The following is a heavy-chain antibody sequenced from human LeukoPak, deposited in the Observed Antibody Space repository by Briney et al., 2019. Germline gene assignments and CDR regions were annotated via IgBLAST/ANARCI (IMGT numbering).Heavy chain of an antibody. CDR2: IYSSGST. CDR1: GFIVSSNY. Sequence: GGSLRLSCAASGFIVSSNYMSWVRHAPGKGLEWFSIIYSSGSTYYADSVKGRFSISRDNSKNTLYLQMNSLRDEDTAVYYCARTIVQASVYDAFELWGQGTMVTVSS. J-gene: IGHJ3*01. D-gene: IGHD1-26*01. V-gene: IGHV3-53*01. CDR3: ARTIVQASVYDAFEL.